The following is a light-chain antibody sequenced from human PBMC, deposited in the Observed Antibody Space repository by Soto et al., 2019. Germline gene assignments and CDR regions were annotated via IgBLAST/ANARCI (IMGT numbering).Light chain of an antibody. J-gene: IGKJ5*01. CDR1: QSVNQK. CDR2: VAS. Sequence: EIGLTQSPATLSVSTGERATLSCRASQSVNQKLGWYQQKPGQAPRLLIYVASYRATGIPARFSGSGSGTEYTLTISNLQAEDFAVYYCQQFNNWPHTFGQGTRLEIK. V-gene: IGKV3-15*01. CDR3: QQFNNWPHT.